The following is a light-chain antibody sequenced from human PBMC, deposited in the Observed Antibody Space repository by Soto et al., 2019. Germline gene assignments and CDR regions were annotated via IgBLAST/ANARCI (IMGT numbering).Light chain of an antibody. V-gene: IGLV2-14*01. CDR2: EVS. CDR1: SSDVGGYNY. J-gene: IGLJ1*01. Sequence: QSVLTQPACVSGSPGQSITSSCTGTSSDVGGYNYVSWYQQHPGKAPKLMIFEVSNRPSGVSNRFSGSKSGNTASLTIYGLQAEDEADYYCSSYTSTSPYVFGTATRVIV. CDR3: SSYTSTSPYV.